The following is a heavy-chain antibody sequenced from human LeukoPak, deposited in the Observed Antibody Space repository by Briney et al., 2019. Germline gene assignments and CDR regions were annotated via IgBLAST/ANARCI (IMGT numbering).Heavy chain of an antibody. CDR2: ISGSGGST. Sequence: GGSLRLSCAASGFTFSSYAMSWVRQAPGKGLEWVSAISGSGGSTYYADSVKGRFTISRDNSKNTLYLQMNSLRAEDTAVYYCAKAGLGGVTDYYYYYMDVWGKGTTVTVSS. CDR1: GFTFSSYA. J-gene: IGHJ6*03. CDR3: AKAGLGGVTDYYYYYMDV. V-gene: IGHV3-23*01. D-gene: IGHD3-16*01.